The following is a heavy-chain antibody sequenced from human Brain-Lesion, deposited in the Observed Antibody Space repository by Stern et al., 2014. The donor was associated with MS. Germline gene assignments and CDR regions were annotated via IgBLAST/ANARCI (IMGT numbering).Heavy chain of an antibody. CDR1: GDTVSTYNIA. Sequence: QVQLVQSGPGLVKPSQTLSLTCAISGDTVSTYNIAWSWISQSPSRGLEWLGRTYYRSTWYNDYALSVESRISINPDTSQNQISLQLKSVTPDDTVVYYCAREPNYDFWSGPPSHYHYYYGMDVWGQGTTVTVSS. CDR3: AREPNYDFWSGPPSHYHYYYGMDV. V-gene: IGHV6-1*01. J-gene: IGHJ6*02. CDR2: TYYRSTWYN. D-gene: IGHD3-3*01.